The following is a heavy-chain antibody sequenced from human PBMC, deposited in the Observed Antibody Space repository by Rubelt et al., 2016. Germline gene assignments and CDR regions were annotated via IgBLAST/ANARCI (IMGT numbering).Heavy chain of an antibody. V-gene: IGHV3-7*01. CDR1: GFTFSSYW. CDR2: IKQDGSEK. D-gene: IGHD5-18*01. Sequence: EVQLVESGGGLVQPGGSLRLSCAASGFTFSSYWMSWVRQAPGKGLEWVANIKQDGSEKYYVDSVKGRFTISRDNAKNSLYLQMNSLRAEDTAVYYCARDRGYSYGAVYFDYWGQGTLVTVSS. J-gene: IGHJ4*02. CDR3: ARDRGYSYGAVYFDY.